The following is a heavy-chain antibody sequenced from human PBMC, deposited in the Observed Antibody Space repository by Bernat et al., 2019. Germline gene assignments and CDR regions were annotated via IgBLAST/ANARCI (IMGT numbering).Heavy chain of an antibody. Sequence: QVQLVQSGAEVKKPGASVKVSCKASGYTFTSYDMHWVRQAPGQGLEWMGIINPSGGSTSYAQKFQGSVTMTRDTSTSTVYMELSSLRSEDTAVYYCARTMGRYCSSTSCEFDYWGQGTLVTVSS. D-gene: IGHD2-2*01. V-gene: IGHV1-46*01. CDR2: INPSGGST. CDR3: ARTMGRYCSSTSCEFDY. CDR1: GYTFTSYD. J-gene: IGHJ4*02.